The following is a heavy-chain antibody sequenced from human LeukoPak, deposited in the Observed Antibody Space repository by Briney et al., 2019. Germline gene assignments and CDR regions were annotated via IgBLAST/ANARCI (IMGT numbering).Heavy chain of an antibody. CDR3: YYGSGNDY. CDR1: GFTFSSYG. D-gene: IGHD3-10*01. CDR2: ISYDGSNK. Sequence: GRSLRLSCAASGFTFSSYGMHWVRQAPGKGLEWVAVISYDGSNKYYADSVKGRFTISRDNSKNTLYLQMNSLRAEDTAVYYCYYGSGNDYWGQGTPVTVSS. J-gene: IGHJ4*02. V-gene: IGHV3-30*03.